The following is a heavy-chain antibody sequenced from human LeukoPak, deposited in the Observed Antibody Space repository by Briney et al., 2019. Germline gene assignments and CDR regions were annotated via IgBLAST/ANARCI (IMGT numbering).Heavy chain of an antibody. Sequence: ASVKVSCKASGYTFTSYDINWVRQATGQGLEWMGWMNPNSGNTGYALKFQGRVTITRNTSISTAYMELSSLRSEDTAVYYCARGGSTSQEFDYWGQGTLVTVAS. J-gene: IGHJ4*02. D-gene: IGHD2-2*01. CDR2: MNPNSGNT. CDR1: GYTFTSYD. V-gene: IGHV1-8*03. CDR3: ARGGSTSQEFDY.